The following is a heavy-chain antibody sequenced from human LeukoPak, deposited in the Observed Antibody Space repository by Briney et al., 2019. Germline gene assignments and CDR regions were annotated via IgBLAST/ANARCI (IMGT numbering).Heavy chain of an antibody. D-gene: IGHD3-22*01. CDR1: GFTFDVYA. J-gene: IGHJ3*02. V-gene: IGHV3-9*01. CDR3: AKDIWRGTYYYDSSGYHQGAFDI. Sequence: GGSLTLSCAASGFTFDVYAMHRVRQAPGKGLEWVSGISWNSGSIGYADSVKGRFTISRDNAKNSLYLQMNSLRAEDTALYYCAKDIWRGTYYYDSSGYHQGAFDIWGQGTMVTASS. CDR2: ISWNSGSI.